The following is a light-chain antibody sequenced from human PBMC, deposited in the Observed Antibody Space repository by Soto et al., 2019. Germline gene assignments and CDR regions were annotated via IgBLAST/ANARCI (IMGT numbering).Light chain of an antibody. Sequence: QSALPQPASVSGSPGQSISISCTGTSSDVGAYNFVSWYQQHPGKAPKLMIYEVSNRPSGVSNRFSGSKSGNKASLTIAGLQAEDEADYYCSSYTSSSTLVFGSGTKLTVL. CDR2: EVS. V-gene: IGLV2-14*01. CDR1: SSDVGAYNF. J-gene: IGLJ1*01. CDR3: SSYTSSSTLV.